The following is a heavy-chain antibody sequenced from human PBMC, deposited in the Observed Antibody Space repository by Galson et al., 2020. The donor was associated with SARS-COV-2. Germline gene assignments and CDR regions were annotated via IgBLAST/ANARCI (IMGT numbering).Heavy chain of an antibody. D-gene: IGHD2-2*01. CDR3: ARSVVPAAILTDYWYFDL. CDR1: GGSISSGGYY. J-gene: IGHJ2*01. V-gene: IGHV4-31*03. CDR2: IYYSGST. Sequence: SETLSLTCTVSGGSISSGGYYWSWIRQHPGKGLEWIGYIYYSGSTYYNPSLKSRVTISVDTSKNQFSLKLSSVTAADTAVYYCARSVVPAAILTDYWYFDLWGRGTLVTVSS.